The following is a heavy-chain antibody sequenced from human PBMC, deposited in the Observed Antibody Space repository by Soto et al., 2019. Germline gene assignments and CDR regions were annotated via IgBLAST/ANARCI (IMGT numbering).Heavy chain of an antibody. J-gene: IGHJ6*02. D-gene: IGHD2-21*02. Sequence: WTWIRQSPGKGLEWIGYIHNSGSILYNPSLKSRVTISVDTSKNQFSLHLSSVTAADTAVYFCAREDDGGDSLDVWGQGTTVTVSS. CDR2: IHNSGSI. CDR3: AREDDGGDSLDV. V-gene: IGHV4-30-4*08.